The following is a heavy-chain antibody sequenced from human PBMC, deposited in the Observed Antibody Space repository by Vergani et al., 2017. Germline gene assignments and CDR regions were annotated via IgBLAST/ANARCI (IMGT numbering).Heavy chain of an antibody. Sequence: QLQLQESGPGLVKPSETLSLTCTVSGGSISSSSYYWGWIRQPPGKGLEWIGSIYYSGSTYYNPSLKSRVTISVDTSKNQFSLKLSAVTAADTAVYYYARRIYGGNSGATNWFDPWGQGTLVTVSS. CDR1: GGSISSSSYY. V-gene: IGHV4-39*01. CDR2: IYYSGST. CDR3: ARRIYGGNSGATNWFDP. J-gene: IGHJ5*02. D-gene: IGHD4-23*01.